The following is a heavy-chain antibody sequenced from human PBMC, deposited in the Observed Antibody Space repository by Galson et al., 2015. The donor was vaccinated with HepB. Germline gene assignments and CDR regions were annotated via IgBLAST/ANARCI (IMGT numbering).Heavy chain of an antibody. CDR3: ARVPRFLKWLNGDWFDP. J-gene: IGHJ5*02. CDR1: GFTFSSYS. Sequence: SLRLSCAASGFTFSSYSMSWVRQAPGKGLEWVSYISNTASTIYYADSVEGRFTMSRDNANSSVDLQMNNLRAEDTAVYYCARVPRFLKWLNGDWFDPWGQGTLVTVSS. CDR2: ISNTASTI. V-gene: IGHV3-48*03. D-gene: IGHD3-3*01.